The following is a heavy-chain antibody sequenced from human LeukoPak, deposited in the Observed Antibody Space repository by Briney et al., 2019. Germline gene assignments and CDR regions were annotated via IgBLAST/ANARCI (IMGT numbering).Heavy chain of an antibody. CDR2: ISGSGGST. CDR1: GFTFSSYA. CDR3: AKASRAATTGYFDY. D-gene: IGHD1-1*01. J-gene: IGHJ4*02. Sequence: GRSLRLSCAASGFTFSSYAMSWVRQAPGKGLEWVSAISGSGGSTYYADPVKGRFTISRDNSKNTLYLQMNSLRAEDTAVYNCAKASRAATTGYFDYWGQGTLVTVSS. V-gene: IGHV3-23*01.